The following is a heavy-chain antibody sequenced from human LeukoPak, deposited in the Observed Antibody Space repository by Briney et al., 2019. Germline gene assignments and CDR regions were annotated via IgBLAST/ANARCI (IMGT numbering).Heavy chain of an antibody. CDR2: ISGSGGSA. CDR3: ASLRFLEWLLY. J-gene: IGHJ4*02. Sequence: PGGSLRLSCAASGFTFSSYAMSWVRQAPGKGLEWVSAISGSGGSAYYADSVKGRFTISRDNSKNTLYLQMNSLRAEDTAVYYCASLRFLEWLLYWGQGTLVTVSS. V-gene: IGHV3-23*01. CDR1: GFTFSSYA. D-gene: IGHD3-3*01.